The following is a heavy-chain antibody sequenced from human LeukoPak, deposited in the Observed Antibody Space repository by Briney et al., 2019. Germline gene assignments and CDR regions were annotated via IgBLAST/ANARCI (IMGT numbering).Heavy chain of an antibody. V-gene: IGHV4-34*01. J-gene: IGHJ2*01. CDR2: INHSGST. Sequence: SETLSLTCAVYGGSFSGYYWTWIRQPPGKGLEWIGEINHSGSTNHNPSLKSRVTISVDTSKNQFSLNLSSVTAADTAVYYCARALVRATMVWYFDLWGRGTLVTVSS. CDR1: GGSFSGYY. CDR3: ARALVRATMVWYFDL. D-gene: IGHD5-12*01.